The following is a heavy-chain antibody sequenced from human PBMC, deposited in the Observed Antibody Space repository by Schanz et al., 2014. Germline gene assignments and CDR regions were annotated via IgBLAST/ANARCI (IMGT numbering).Heavy chain of an antibody. D-gene: IGHD2-15*01. Sequence: QVQMVESGGGVVQPGRSLRLSCSASGFTFSSYAMHWVRQASGKGLEWVSVIYSGIGAYYADSVKDRFTVSRDNSKNTLYLQMNTLRAEDTAVYYCARDRGYCSGGSCLTFDYWGQGTLVTVSS. V-gene: IGHV3-NL1*01. CDR3: ARDRGYCSGGSCLTFDY. CDR2: IYSGIGA. CDR1: GFTFSSYA. J-gene: IGHJ4*02.